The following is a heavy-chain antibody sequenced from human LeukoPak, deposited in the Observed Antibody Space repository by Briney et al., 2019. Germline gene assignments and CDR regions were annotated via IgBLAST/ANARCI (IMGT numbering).Heavy chain of an antibody. J-gene: IGHJ5*02. CDR2: INTDGSST. CDR3: AQEVVPSGSWGFDP. V-gene: IGHV3-74*01. D-gene: IGHD1-26*01. CDR1: GFTFSSYW. Sequence: PGGSLRLSCAASGFTFSSYWMHWVRQAPGKGLVWVSRINTDGSSTSYADSVKGRFTISRDNAKNTLYLQMNSLRAEDTAVYYCAQEVVPSGSWGFDPWGQGTLVTVSS.